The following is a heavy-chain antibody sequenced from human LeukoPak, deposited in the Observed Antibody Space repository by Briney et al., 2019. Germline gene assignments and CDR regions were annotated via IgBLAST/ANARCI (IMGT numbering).Heavy chain of an antibody. Sequence: PGGSLRLSCAASGFTFSSYSMNWVRQAPGKRLERVSSISSSSSYIYYADSVKGRFTISRDNAKNSLYLQMNSLRAEDTAVYYCARDPPDYYDSSGDSDYWGQGTLVTVSS. V-gene: IGHV3-21*01. CDR3: ARDPPDYYDSSGDSDY. CDR2: ISSSSSYI. CDR1: GFTFSSYS. D-gene: IGHD3-22*01. J-gene: IGHJ4*02.